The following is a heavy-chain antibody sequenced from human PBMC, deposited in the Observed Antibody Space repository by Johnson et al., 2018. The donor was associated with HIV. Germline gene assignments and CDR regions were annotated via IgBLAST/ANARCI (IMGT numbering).Heavy chain of an antibody. CDR3: AKDLRIAARPGDAFDI. Sequence: QVQLMESGGGVVLPGGSLRLSCAASGFTFNNYGMHWVRQAPGKGLEWVAFIRYDGSNKYYADSVKGRFTISRDNSKNTLYLQMNSLRAEDTAIYYCAKDLRIAARPGDAFDIWGQGTMVTVSS. CDR2: IRYDGSNK. J-gene: IGHJ3*02. V-gene: IGHV3-30*02. CDR1: GFTFNNYG. D-gene: IGHD6-6*01.